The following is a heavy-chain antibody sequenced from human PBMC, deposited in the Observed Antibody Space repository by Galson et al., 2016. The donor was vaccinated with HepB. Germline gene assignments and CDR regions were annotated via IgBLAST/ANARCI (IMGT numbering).Heavy chain of an antibody. CDR1: GYTFTSYS. V-gene: IGHV1-18*01. D-gene: IGHD3-10*01. CDR2: ISAYDGNT. CDR3: TREAHY. J-gene: IGHJ4*02. Sequence: SVKVSCKASGYTFTSYSISWVRQAPGQGLEWMGWISAYDGNTNYAQKFQDRVSMTTDRSTRTAHMELRSLRSDDTAVYYCTREAHYWGQGTLVTVFS.